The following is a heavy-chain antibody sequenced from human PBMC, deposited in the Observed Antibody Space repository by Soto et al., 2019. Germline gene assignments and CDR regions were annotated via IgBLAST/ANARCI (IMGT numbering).Heavy chain of an antibody. CDR1: GFTFSSYW. V-gene: IGHV3-74*01. D-gene: IGHD4-4*01. CDR3: ASDYHYSNYDY. CDR2: INSDGSST. J-gene: IGHJ4*02. Sequence: GGSLRLSCAASGFTFSSYWMHWFRQAPGKGLVWVSRINSDGSSTSYADSVKGRFPISRDNAKNTLYLQMNSLRAEDTAVYYCASDYHYSNYDYWGQGTLVTVSS.